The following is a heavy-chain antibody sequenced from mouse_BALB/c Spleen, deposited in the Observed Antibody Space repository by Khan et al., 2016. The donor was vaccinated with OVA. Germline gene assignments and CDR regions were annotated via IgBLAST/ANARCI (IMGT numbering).Heavy chain of an antibody. J-gene: IGHJ3*01. CDR3: ERLAYYYGSERFAY. CDR1: GFTFTTYG. CDR2: ISSGGSYT. D-gene: IGHD1-1*01. V-gene: IGHV5-6*01. Sequence: EVELVESGGDLVKPEGSLKLSCAASGFTFTTYGMPWVRQTPDKRLEWVATISSGGSYTYYPDSVKGRFTISRDNAKNTLYLQMSSLKSEDTAMFYCERLAYYYGSERFAYWGQGTLVTVSA.